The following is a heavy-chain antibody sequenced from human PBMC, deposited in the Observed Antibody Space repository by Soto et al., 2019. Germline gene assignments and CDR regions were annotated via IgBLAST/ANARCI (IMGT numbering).Heavy chain of an antibody. Sequence: SETLSLTCTVSGGSISSYYWSWIRQPPGKGLEWIGYIYYSGSTNYNPSLKSRVTISVDTSKNQFSLKLTSVTAADTAVYYCARDNGYSYGYNLDHWGQGTMVTVSS. J-gene: IGHJ4*03. D-gene: IGHD5-18*01. V-gene: IGHV4-59*01. CDR1: GGSISSYY. CDR3: ARDNGYSYGYNLDH. CDR2: IYYSGST.